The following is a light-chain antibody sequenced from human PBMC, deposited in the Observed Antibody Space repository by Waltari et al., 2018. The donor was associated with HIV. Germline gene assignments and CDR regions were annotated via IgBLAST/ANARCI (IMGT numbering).Light chain of an antibody. V-gene: IGKV1-39*01. J-gene: IGKJ3*01. CDR2: AAS. CDR1: QSISTN. CDR3: QQSDSTPLT. Sequence: DIQMTQSPSSLSASVGDRVTIAGRASQSISTNLNWYQQKPGKAPKLLISAASSLQGGVPSRFSGSASGTDFTLTISSLQPEDFATYYCQQSDSTPLTFGPGTTVDMK.